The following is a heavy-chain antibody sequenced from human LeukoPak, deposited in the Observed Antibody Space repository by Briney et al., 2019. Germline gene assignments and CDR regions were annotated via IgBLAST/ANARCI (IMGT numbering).Heavy chain of an antibody. D-gene: IGHD3-10*01. CDR3: ARNGA. CDR2: IKEDGSET. CDR1: GFTFRSYW. Sequence: GGSLRLSCAASGFTFRSYWMSWVRKAPGKGLEWVANIKEDGSETYYVDSVKGRFTISRDNAKNSLYLQMNSLGADDTAVYYCARNGAWGQGTLVTVSS. V-gene: IGHV3-7*01. J-gene: IGHJ5*02.